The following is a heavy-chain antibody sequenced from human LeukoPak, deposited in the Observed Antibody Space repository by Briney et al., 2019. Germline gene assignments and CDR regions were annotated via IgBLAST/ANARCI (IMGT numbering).Heavy chain of an antibody. CDR1: GFSFSNYA. CDR2: ISGSGDSI. D-gene: IGHD2-2*01. V-gene: IGHV3-23*01. Sequence: GGSLRLSCAAPGFSFSNYAMNWVRQAPGKGLEWVSGISGSGDSIYYADSVKGRFTISRDNSKNTLYLQMNSQRVEDTAVYYCAKGLSASYYSDFDYWGQGTLVTVSS. CDR3: AKGLSASYYSDFDY. J-gene: IGHJ4*02.